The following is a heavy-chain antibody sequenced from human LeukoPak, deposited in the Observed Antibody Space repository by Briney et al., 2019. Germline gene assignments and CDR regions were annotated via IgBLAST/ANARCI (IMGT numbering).Heavy chain of an antibody. CDR3: ARFMGASGFDF. J-gene: IGHJ4*02. Sequence: GGSLRLSCAASGFTFSSYAMSWVRQPPGKGLEWVSVMYSSGTTYYADSVKGRFTISRDNSKSTAYLQMNSLRVEDTAVYYCARFMGASGFDFWGQGTLVTVSS. CDR2: MYSSGTT. D-gene: IGHD1-26*01. CDR1: GFTFSSYA. V-gene: IGHV3-66*01.